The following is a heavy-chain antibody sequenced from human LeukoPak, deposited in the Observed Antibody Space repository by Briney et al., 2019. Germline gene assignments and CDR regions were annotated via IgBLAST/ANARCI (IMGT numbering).Heavy chain of an antibody. CDR1: GGSFSGYY. CDR2: INHSGST. V-gene: IGHV4-34*01. Sequence: PETLSLTCAVYGGSFSGYYWSWIRQPPGKGLEWIGEINHSGSTNYNPSLKSRVTISVDTSKNQFSLKLSSVTAADTAVYYCARGIRVVTGYDSWGQGTLVTVSS. D-gene: IGHD3-3*01. CDR3: ARGIRVVTGYDS. J-gene: IGHJ5*02.